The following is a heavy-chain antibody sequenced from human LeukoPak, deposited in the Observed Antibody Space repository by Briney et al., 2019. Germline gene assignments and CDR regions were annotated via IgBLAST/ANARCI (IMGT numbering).Heavy chain of an antibody. Sequence: PSETLSLTCNVSGGSISSGGYYWSWIRQPPGKGLEWIGYIYHSGSTYYNPSLKSRVTISVDRSKNQFSLKLSSVTAADTAVYYCARGGGYSSSWNWFDPWGQGTLVTVSS. J-gene: IGHJ5*02. D-gene: IGHD6-13*01. CDR2: IYHSGST. CDR1: GGSISSGGYY. CDR3: ARGGGYSSSWNWFDP. V-gene: IGHV4-30-2*01.